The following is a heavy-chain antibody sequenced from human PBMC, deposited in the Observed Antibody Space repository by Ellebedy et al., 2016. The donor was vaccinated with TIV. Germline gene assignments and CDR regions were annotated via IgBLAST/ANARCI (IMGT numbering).Heavy chain of an antibody. D-gene: IGHD3-22*01. V-gene: IGHV3-48*02. Sequence: PGGSLRLSCAGSGFNFGAYSINWVRQAPGKGLEWLSYIAGGTSLIYYANSVRGRFTISRDNAKNSVFLQMNSLGDEDTAVYYCVRWGDYEGWDLWGQGTLVSVSS. CDR2: IAGGTSLI. J-gene: IGHJ5*02. CDR1: GFNFGAYS. CDR3: VRWGDYEGWDL.